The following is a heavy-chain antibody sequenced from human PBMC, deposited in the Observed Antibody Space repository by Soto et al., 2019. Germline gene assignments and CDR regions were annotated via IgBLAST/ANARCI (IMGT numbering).Heavy chain of an antibody. Sequence: QLQLHESGPGLVKPSETLSLTCSVSGASITRSSYYWAWIRQPPGKGLEWIASIRSHSGSTYYDPSLKGRVLISVDTSKNHFSLNLSSVTAADTAVYYCARPGDAYGLDVWGQGTTVTVSS. CDR2: IRSHSGST. CDR3: ARPGDAYGLDV. D-gene: IGHD2-21*02. V-gene: IGHV4-39*01. J-gene: IGHJ6*02. CDR1: GASITRSSYY.